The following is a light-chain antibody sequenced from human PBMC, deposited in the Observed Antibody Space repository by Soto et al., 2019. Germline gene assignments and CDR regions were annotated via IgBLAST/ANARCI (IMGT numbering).Light chain of an antibody. V-gene: IGKV3-15*01. CDR2: SAS. CDR3: QQGHNWPLT. Sequence: EIVMTQSPATLSVSPGERATLSCRASQSISTELAWYQQKPGQPPRLLIYSASTRASGVPARFTGSGSGSEFTLTISGLQSEDFAVYYCQQGHNWPLTFGQGTSVEI. J-gene: IGKJ2*01. CDR1: QSISTE.